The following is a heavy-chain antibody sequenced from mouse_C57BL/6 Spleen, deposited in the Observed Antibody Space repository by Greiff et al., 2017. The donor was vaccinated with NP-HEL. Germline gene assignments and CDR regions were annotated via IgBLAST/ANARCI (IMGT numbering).Heavy chain of an antibody. Sequence: EVQLQESGPGLVKPSQSLSLSCSVTGYSITSGYFWNWIRQFPGNQLEWMGYISYDGSNNYNPTLQNRTSITRDTSRNQFFLKLNSVTTEDTATYYCARGGDYDGVADWGQGTLVTVSA. J-gene: IGHJ3*01. CDR1: GYSITSGYF. D-gene: IGHD2-4*01. CDR2: ISYDGSN. CDR3: ARGGDYDGVAD. V-gene: IGHV3-6*01.